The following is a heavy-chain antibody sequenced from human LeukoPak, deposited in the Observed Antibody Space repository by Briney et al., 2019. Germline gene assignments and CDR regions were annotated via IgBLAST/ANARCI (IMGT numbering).Heavy chain of an antibody. CDR1: GFTFSNFG. V-gene: IGHV3-33*01. J-gene: IGHJ4*02. CDR3: ARDPSSRAAAGRGDY. CDR2: IWYDGSND. Sequence: GRSLRLSCVTSGFTFSNFGMYWVRQAPGKGLEWVAVIWYDGSNDDYADSVKGRFTISRDNSKNTLYLQMNSLRAEDTAVYYCARDPSSRAAAGRGDYWGQGTLVTVSS. D-gene: IGHD6-13*01.